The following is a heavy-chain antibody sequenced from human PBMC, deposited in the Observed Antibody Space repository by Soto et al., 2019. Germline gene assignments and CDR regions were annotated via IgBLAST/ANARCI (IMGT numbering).Heavy chain of an antibody. CDR1: GFTFSSYV. CDR2: ISDSGGTT. V-gene: IGHV3-23*01. CDR3: AKGWVVRGGQFDY. J-gene: IGHJ4*02. D-gene: IGHD6-19*01. Sequence: EVQLLESGGNLVQPGGSLRLSCAASGFTFSSYVMSWVRQAPGKGLEWVSGISDSGGTTYYADSVRGRFTISRDNSKNTVYLQMNSLRAEDTAVYYCAKGWVVRGGQFDYWGQGTLVTVSS.